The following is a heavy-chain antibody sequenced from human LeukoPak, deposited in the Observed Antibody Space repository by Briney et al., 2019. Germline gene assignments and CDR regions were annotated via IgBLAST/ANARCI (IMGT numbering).Heavy chain of an antibody. CDR3: AKYRAMIVVALDY. Sequence: GGSLRLSCAASGFTFSSYAMSWVRQAPGKGLEWDSGISVSGGSTYYADSVKGRFTISRDNSKNTLYLQMNSLRAEDTAVYYCAKYRAMIVVALDYWGQGTLVTVSS. V-gene: IGHV3-23*01. CDR2: ISVSGGST. CDR1: GFTFSSYA. J-gene: IGHJ4*02. D-gene: IGHD3-22*01.